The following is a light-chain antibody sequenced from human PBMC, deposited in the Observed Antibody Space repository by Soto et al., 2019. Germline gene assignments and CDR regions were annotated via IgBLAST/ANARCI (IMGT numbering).Light chain of an antibody. J-gene: IGLJ2*01. CDR1: SSDVGGYSY. CDR2: DVS. Sequence: QSALTQPASVSGSPGQSITISCTGTSSDVGGYSYVSWYQQRPGKAPKLMIYDVSNRPSGVSNRFSGFKSGNTASLTLSGLQAEEEADYYCCSYTRRSTLVLGGGTKLTVL. V-gene: IGLV2-14*01. CDR3: CSYTRRSTLV.